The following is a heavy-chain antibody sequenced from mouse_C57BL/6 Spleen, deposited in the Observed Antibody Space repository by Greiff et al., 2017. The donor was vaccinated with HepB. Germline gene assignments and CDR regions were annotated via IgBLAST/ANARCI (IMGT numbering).Heavy chain of an antibody. CDR1: GFTFSDYY. V-gene: IGHV5-12*01. CDR2: ISNGGGST. D-gene: IGHD1-1*01. CDR3: ARPITTVVEGYFDV. Sequence: EVKVVESGGGLVQPGGSLKLSCAASGFTFSDYYMYWVRQTPEKRLEWVAYISNGGGSTYYPDTVKGRFTISRDNAKNTLYLQMSRLKSEDTAMYYCARPITTVVEGYFDVWGTGTTVTVSS. J-gene: IGHJ1*03.